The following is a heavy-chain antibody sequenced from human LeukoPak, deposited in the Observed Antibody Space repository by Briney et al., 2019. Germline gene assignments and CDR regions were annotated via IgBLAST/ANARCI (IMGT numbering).Heavy chain of an antibody. CDR1: GGSISSSSYY. Sequence: SETLSLTCTVSGGSISSSSYYWGWIRQPPGKGLEGIGSIYYSGRTYDNPSLKSRVTISVDTSKNQVSLKLSSVTAADTAVYYCARQVEYCGGDCYSGYYYYYYGMDVWGQGTTVTVSS. V-gene: IGHV4-39*01. D-gene: IGHD2-21*02. CDR3: ARQVEYCGGDCYSGYYYYYYGMDV. J-gene: IGHJ6*02. CDR2: IYYSGRT.